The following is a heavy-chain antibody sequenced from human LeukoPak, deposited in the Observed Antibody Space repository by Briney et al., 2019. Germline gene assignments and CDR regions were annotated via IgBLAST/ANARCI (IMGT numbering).Heavy chain of an antibody. CDR2: IYYSGST. CDR1: GGSISSYY. J-gene: IGHJ4*02. V-gene: IGHV4-59*08. Sequence: SETLSLTCTVSGGSISSYYWSWIRQPPGKGLEWIGYIYYSGSTNYNPSLKSGVTISVDTSKNQFSLKLSSVTAADTAVYYCARSDYYDSSGYDYWGQGTLVTVSS. D-gene: IGHD3-22*01. CDR3: ARSDYYDSSGYDY.